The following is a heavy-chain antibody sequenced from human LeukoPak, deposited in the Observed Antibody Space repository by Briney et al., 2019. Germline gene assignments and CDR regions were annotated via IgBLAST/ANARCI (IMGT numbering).Heavy chain of an antibody. CDR2: INWNGGST. J-gene: IGHJ4*02. CDR1: GFTFDDYG. Sequence: PGGSLRLSCAASGFTFDDYGMSWVRQAPGKGLEWVSGINWNGGSTGYADSVKGRFTISRDNAKNSLYLQMNSLRAEDTALYYCAREKRLFRCSSTSCYGGGFDYWGQGTLVTVSS. D-gene: IGHD2-2*01. CDR3: AREKRLFRCSSTSCYGGGFDY. V-gene: IGHV3-20*04.